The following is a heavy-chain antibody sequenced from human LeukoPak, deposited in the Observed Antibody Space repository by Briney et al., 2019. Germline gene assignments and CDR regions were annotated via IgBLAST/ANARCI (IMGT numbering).Heavy chain of an antibody. CDR3: AKDPGDYGGNSYSDY. CDR2: ISASGGSA. CDR1: GFTFSSYG. D-gene: IGHD4-23*01. V-gene: IGHV3-23*01. Sequence: GGSLRLSCVASGFTFSSYGMHWVRQAPGKGLEWVSSISASGGSAYYADSVKGRFTISRDNSKNTLYLQMNSLRAEDTAIYYCAKDPGDYGGNSYSDYWGQGTLVTVSS. J-gene: IGHJ4*02.